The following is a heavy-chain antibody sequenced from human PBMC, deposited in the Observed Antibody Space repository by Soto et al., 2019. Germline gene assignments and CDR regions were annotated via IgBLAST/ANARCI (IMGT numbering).Heavy chain of an antibody. CDR3: ARVKSGSYDWFDP. J-gene: IGHJ5*02. Sequence: GGSLRLSCAASGFTFTNYWMHWVRQAPGKGLMWVSRINPDGSRTSYADSVKGRFAISRDNAKNTLYLQMNSLRAEDAAVYYCARVKSGSYDWFDPWGQGTLVTVSS. CDR2: INPDGSRT. D-gene: IGHD3-10*01. V-gene: IGHV3-74*01. CDR1: GFTFTNYW.